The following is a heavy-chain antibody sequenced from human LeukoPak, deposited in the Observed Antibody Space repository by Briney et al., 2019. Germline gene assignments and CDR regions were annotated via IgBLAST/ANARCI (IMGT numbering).Heavy chain of an antibody. D-gene: IGHD2-15*01. CDR1: GGSISNYY. Sequence: SETLSLTCTVSGGSISNYYWSWIRQPPGKGLEWIGEINHSGSTNYNPSLKSRVTISVDTSKNQFSLKLSSVTAADTAVYYCARKSTGWYLRNNWFDPWGQGTLVTVSS. CDR3: ARKSTGWYLRNNWFDP. CDR2: INHSGST. V-gene: IGHV4-34*01. J-gene: IGHJ5*02.